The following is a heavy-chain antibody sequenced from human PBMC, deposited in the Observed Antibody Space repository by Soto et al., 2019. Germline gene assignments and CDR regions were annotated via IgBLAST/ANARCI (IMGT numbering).Heavy chain of an antibody. V-gene: IGHV3-23*01. D-gene: IGHD3-22*01. J-gene: IGHJ4*02. CDR1: GFTFSSYA. CDR2: ISGSGGST. Sequence: GGSLRLPCAASGFTFSSYAMSWVRQAPGKGLEWVSAISGSGGSTYYADSVKGRFTISRDNSKNTLYLQMNSLRAEDTAVYYCAKSYDSRSLGYWGQGTLVTVSS. CDR3: AKSYDSRSLGY.